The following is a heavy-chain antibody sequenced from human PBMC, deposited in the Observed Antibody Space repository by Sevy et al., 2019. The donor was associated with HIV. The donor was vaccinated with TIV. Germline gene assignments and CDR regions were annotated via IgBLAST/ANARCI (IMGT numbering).Heavy chain of an antibody. Sequence: ATVKVSCKVSGYTLTESSMHWVRQAPRKGLERMGGYDPADAETFFAQKFQGRVSMTEDTSTDTAFMELTNLTLEDTDVYYCTTAQSVVGYLNYVYFDYWGQGTLVTVSS. V-gene: IGHV1-24*01. CDR3: TTAQSVVGYLNYVYFDY. CDR2: YDPADAET. CDR1: GYTLTESS. J-gene: IGHJ4*02. D-gene: IGHD1-7*01.